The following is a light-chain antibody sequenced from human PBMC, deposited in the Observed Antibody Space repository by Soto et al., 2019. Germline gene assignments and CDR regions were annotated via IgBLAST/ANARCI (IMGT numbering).Light chain of an antibody. Sequence: DIQMTQSPSSLSASVGDRVTITCRASQAIRNDLAWYQQKPGKAPRRLIFAAFSLHSGDPSRFGGNGYGTEFTLTISCLQPEDCAAYVCLQHNGYPRTFGQGTKVE. CDR2: AAF. V-gene: IGKV1-17*01. CDR1: QAIRND. J-gene: IGKJ2*01. CDR3: LQHNGYPRT.